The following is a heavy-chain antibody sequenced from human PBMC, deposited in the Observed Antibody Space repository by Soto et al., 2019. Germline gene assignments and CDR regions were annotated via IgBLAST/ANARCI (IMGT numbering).Heavy chain of an antibody. CDR3: ARDGAVAGDSNFDY. CDR2: INAGNGNI. V-gene: IGHV1-3*01. CDR1: GYTFTSSS. Sequence: ASVKVSCKASGYTFTSSSIHWVRQAPGQGLEWMGWINAGNGNIKHSQKFQHRVTITRDTSASTAYMELSSLRFEDTAVYYCARDGAVAGDSNFDYWGQGTLVTVSS. J-gene: IGHJ4*02. D-gene: IGHD6-19*01.